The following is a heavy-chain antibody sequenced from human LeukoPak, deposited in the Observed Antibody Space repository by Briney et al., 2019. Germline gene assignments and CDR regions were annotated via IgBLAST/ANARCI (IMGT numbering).Heavy chain of an antibody. J-gene: IGHJ5*01. Sequence: KSSETLSLTCTVSGGSISSSSYYWGWIRQPPGKGLKWIGEINHSGRTKYNPSLKSRVTTSVDTSKNQFSLKMSSVTAADTAVYFCARSMVRGRIFYNWFDSWGQGTLVTVSS. CDR3: ARSMVRGRIFYNWFDS. CDR2: INHSGRT. CDR1: GGSISSSSYY. D-gene: IGHD3-10*01. V-gene: IGHV4-39*07.